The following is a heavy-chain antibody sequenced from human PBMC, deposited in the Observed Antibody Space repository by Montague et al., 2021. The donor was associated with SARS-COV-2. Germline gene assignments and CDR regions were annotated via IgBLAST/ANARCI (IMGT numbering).Heavy chain of an antibody. Sequence: SGTLSLTCTVSGGSISSYYWSWIRQPPGKGLEWIGYIYYSGSTNYNPSLKSRVTISVDTSKNQFSLKLSSVTAADTAVYYCARVRYYGSGTSLGMDVWGQGTTVTVSS. CDR2: IYYSGST. CDR3: ARVRYYGSGTSLGMDV. D-gene: IGHD3-10*01. V-gene: IGHV4-59*01. J-gene: IGHJ6*02. CDR1: GGSISSYY.